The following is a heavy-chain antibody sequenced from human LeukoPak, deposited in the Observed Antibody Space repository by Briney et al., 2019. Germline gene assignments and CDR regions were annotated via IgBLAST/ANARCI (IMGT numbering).Heavy chain of an antibody. CDR2: IVVGSGNT. V-gene: IGHV1-58*02. D-gene: IGHD1-1*01. CDR1: GFTFTSSA. Sequence: SVKVSCKASGFTFTSSAMQWVRQARGQRLEWIGWIVVGSGNTNYAQKFQERVTITRDMSTSTAYMELSSLRSEDTAVYYCAAFQNGHRPPHYWGQGTLVTVSS. CDR3: AAFQNGHRPPHY. J-gene: IGHJ4*02.